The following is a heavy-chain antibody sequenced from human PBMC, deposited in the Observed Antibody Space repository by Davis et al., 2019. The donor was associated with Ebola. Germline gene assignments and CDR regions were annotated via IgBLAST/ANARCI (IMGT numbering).Heavy chain of an antibody. J-gene: IGHJ2*01. CDR3: ARDYYESSGYFWYFDL. D-gene: IGHD3-22*01. CDR2: IYHSGNT. CDR1: GGSISSSYW. Sequence: MPSETLSLTCAVSGGSISSSYWWRWVRQSPVNGLEWSGEIYHSGNTNYNPSLKSRVTMSVDKAKNQLSLNLSSVTAADTAVYYCARDYYESSGYFWYFDLWGRGTLVTVSS. V-gene: IGHV4-4*02.